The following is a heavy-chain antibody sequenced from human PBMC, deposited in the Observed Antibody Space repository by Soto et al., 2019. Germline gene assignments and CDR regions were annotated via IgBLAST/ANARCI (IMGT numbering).Heavy chain of an antibody. CDR1: GFTFSSYS. CDR3: ARVDRHYDILTGYYYYYYYMDV. CDR2: ISSSSSTI. V-gene: IGHV3-48*01. J-gene: IGHJ6*03. D-gene: IGHD3-9*01. Sequence: GGSLRLSCAASGFTFSSYSMNWVRQAPGKGLEWVSYISSSSSTIYYADSVKGRFTISRDNAKNSLYLQMNSLRAEDTAVYYCARVDRHYDILTGYYYYYYYMDVWGKGTTVTVSS.